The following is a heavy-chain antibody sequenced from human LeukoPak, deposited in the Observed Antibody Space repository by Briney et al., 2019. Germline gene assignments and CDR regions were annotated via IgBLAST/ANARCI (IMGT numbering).Heavy chain of an antibody. V-gene: IGHV4-59*01. CDR2: IYSNGNT. CDR3: ARGLVGLTPHAGVFQI. J-gene: IGHJ3*02. Sequence: PSETLSLTCIVSGVSFSSSYWSWIRQPPGKGLEWIAYIYSNGNTNSNPSLKSRVTIAVDTSQSQFSLKLSSVTAADTAVYYCARGLVGLTPHAGVFQIWGQGTKVTVPS. D-gene: IGHD1-26*01. CDR1: GVSFSSSY.